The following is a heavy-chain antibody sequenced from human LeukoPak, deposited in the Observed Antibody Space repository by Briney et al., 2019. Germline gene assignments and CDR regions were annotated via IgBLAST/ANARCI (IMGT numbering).Heavy chain of an antibody. D-gene: IGHD6-6*01. CDR2: IYPGDSDT. J-gene: IGHJ3*02. Sequence: GESLKISCKASAYSFTTYWIAWVRRMPGKGLEWMGIIYPGDSDTRYSPSFQGQVTISADKSISTAYLQWSSLKASDTAMYYCARALRDSSSTAFDIWGQGTMVTVSS. CDR1: AYSFTTYW. V-gene: IGHV5-51*01. CDR3: ARALRDSSSTAFDI.